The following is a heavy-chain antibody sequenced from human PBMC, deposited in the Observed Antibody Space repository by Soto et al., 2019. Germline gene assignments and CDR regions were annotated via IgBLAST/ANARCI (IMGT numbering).Heavy chain of an antibody. CDR1: GGTFSSYA. D-gene: IGHD2-15*01. J-gene: IGHJ5*02. CDR3: ARVWGYCSGGSCYSGGHWFDP. CDR2: IIPIFGTA. V-gene: IGHV1-69*01. Sequence: QVQLVQSGAEVKKPGSSVKVSCKASGGTFSSYAISWVRQAPGQGLEWMGGIIPIFGTANYAQKFQGRVTSTADESTSTAYMELSSLRSEDTAVYYCARVWGYCSGGSCYSGGHWFDPWGQGTLVTVSS.